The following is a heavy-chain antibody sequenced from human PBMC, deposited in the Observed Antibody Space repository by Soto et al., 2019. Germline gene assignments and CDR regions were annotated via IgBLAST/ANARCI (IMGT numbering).Heavy chain of an antibody. CDR2: MNPNSGNT. CDR3: ARLHQGLRSRFWSGYQPYGMDV. D-gene: IGHD3-3*01. V-gene: IGHV1-8*01. CDR1: GYTFTSYD. J-gene: IGHJ6*02. Sequence: ASVKVSCKASGYTFTSYDINWVRQATGQGLEWMGWMNPNSGNTGYAQKFQGRVTMTRNTSISTAYMELSSLRSEDTAMYYCARLHQGLRSRFWSGYQPYGMDVWGQGTTVTVSS.